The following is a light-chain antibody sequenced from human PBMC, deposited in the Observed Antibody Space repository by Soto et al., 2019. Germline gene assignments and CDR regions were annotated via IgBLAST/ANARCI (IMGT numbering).Light chain of an antibody. V-gene: IGKV3-20*01. CDR2: RAS. Sequence: IVLTHSPGTLSFSPGEIATLSFRASQSVSSSYLAFYQQKPVQAPRLLIYRASSRATGIPDRFSGSGSGTDFTLTISSLQSEDFTVYYCQQYNKWPLTFGQGTKVDIK. CDR1: QSVSSSY. J-gene: IGKJ1*01. CDR3: QQYNKWPLT.